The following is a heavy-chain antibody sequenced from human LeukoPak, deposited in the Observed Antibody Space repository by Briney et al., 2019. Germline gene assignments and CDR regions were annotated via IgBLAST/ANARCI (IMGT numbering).Heavy chain of an antibody. J-gene: IGHJ4*02. Sequence: PSGTLSLTCAVSGGSISSSNWWSWVRQPPGKGLEWIGEIYHSGSTNYNRSLKSRVTISVDMSKNQFSLKLTSVTAADTAVYYCARGRAFDHFDYWGQGTLVTVSS. CDR2: IYHSGST. CDR3: ARGRAFDHFDY. V-gene: IGHV4-4*02. CDR1: GGSISSSNW. D-gene: IGHD3-10*01.